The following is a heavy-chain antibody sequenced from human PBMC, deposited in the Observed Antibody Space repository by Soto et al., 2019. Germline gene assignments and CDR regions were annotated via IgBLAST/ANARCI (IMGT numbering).Heavy chain of an antibody. CDR1: GFTFSSYG. J-gene: IGHJ4*02. CDR2: ISYDGSNK. CDR3: AKDFSGSYYYYFDY. D-gene: IGHD1-26*01. V-gene: IGHV3-30*18. Sequence: PGGSLRLSCAASGFTFSSYGMHWVRQAPGKGLEWVAVISYDGSNKYYADSVKGRFTISRDNSKNTLYLQMNSLRAEDTAVYYCAKDFSGSYYYYFDYWGQGTLVTVSS.